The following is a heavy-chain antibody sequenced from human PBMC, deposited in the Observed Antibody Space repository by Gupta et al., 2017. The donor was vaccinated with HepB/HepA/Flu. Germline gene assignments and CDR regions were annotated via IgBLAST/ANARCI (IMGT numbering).Heavy chain of an antibody. CDR1: GFSLSTSGVG. V-gene: IGHV2-5*01. CDR3: AHSPGSSSSLTTFDY. Sequence: QITLKESGPTLVKPTQTLTLTCTFSGFSLSTSGVGVGWIRQPPGKALEWLAVIYWNDDKRYSPSLKSRLTITKDTSKNQGVFTMTNMDTVDTATYYCAHSPGSSSSLTTFDYWGQGNLVTVSS. D-gene: IGHD6-6*01. CDR2: IYWNDDK. J-gene: IGHJ4*02.